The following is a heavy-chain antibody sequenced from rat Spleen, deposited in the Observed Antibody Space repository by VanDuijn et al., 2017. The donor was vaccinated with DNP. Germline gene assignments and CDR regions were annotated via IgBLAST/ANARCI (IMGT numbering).Heavy chain of an antibody. CDR3: TTDFERGY. V-gene: IGHV5-27*01. J-gene: IGHJ3*01. Sequence: EVQLVESGGGLVQPGRSLKLSCAASGFTFSNYYMAWVRQAPKKGLEWVASISASGGSTSYRDSVKGLFTISRDNAKSTLYLQMDSLRSEDTATYYCTTDFERGYWGQGTLVTVSS. CDR1: GFTFSNYY. D-gene: IGHD1-11*01. CDR2: ISASGGST.